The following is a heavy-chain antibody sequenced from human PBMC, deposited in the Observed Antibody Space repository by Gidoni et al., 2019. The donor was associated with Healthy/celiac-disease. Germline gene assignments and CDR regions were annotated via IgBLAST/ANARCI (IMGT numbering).Heavy chain of an antibody. V-gene: IGHV3-23*01. CDR3: AKGVLEKVAVEYYFDY. CDR2: ISGSSGST. D-gene: IGHD3-3*01. J-gene: IGHJ4*01. Sequence: EVQLLDAGVGLVHPGGSLRLACAASGFTFSRYAMNWDRQAPGQGLEWVSAISGSSGSTYYADSVKGRFNIARYNSKNTLYLQMNSLRAEDTAVYDCAKGVLEKVAVEYYFDYWGHVPLVTVSS. CDR1: GFTFSRYA.